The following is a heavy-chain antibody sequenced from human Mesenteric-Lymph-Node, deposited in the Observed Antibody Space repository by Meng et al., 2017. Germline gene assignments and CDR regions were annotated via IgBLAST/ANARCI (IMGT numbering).Heavy chain of an antibody. J-gene: IGHJ4*02. CDR1: GGTFSSYA. V-gene: IGHV1-69*06. CDR3: ASNIPRAYYDFWSGSYFDY. Sequence: SVKVSCKASGGTFSSYAISWVRQAPGQGLEWMGGIIPIFGTANYAQKFQGRVTITADKSTSTAYMELSSLRSEDTAVYYCASNIPRAYYDFWSGSYFDYWGQGTLVTVSS. D-gene: IGHD3-3*01. CDR2: IIPIFGTA.